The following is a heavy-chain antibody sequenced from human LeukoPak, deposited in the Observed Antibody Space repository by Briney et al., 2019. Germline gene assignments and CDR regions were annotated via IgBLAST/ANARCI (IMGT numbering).Heavy chain of an antibody. CDR2: ISAYNGKT. CDR3: ARLPGYDIADYYYYYMDV. V-gene: IGHV1-18*01. J-gene: IGHJ6*03. CDR1: GYTFSSFG. Sequence: GASVKVSCKASGYTFSSFGISWVRQAPGQGLEWIGWISAYNGKTNFAQKLQGRVTMTTDTSTNTAYMELRSLRSDDTAVYYCARLPGYDIADYYYYYMDVWGKGTTVTVSS. D-gene: IGHD3-9*01.